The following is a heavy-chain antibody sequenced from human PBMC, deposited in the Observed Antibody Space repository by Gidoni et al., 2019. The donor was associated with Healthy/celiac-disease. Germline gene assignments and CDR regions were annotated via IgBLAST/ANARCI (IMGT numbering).Heavy chain of an antibody. J-gene: IGHJ5*02. V-gene: IGHV4-59*12. CDR1: GCSISSYY. D-gene: IGHD6-13*01. CDR3: ARGEGSSWFIENGFDP. CDR2: IDYSGGT. Sequence: VQLQASGPGLVQPSETLSPTSPVPGCSISSYYWSWIRQPPGKGLEWIGYIDYSGGTNYNPCLKSRVTISVDTAKNQLSRKRSAVTAADTAVYYCARGEGSSWFIENGFDPWGQGTLVTVSS.